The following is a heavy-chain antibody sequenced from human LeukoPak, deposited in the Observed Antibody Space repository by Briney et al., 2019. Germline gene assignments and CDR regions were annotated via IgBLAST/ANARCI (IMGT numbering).Heavy chain of an antibody. V-gene: IGHV4-59*08. D-gene: IGHD1-26*01. Sequence: SETLSLTCTVSGGSISPYYWTWIRQPPGKGLEWMGYIHYSGSTSYNPSLKSRVTMSIDTSKNQFSLKLSSVTAADTAIYYRARGVGAYPWGQGTLVTVSS. CDR3: ARGVGAYP. CDR1: GGSISPYY. J-gene: IGHJ5*02. CDR2: IHYSGST.